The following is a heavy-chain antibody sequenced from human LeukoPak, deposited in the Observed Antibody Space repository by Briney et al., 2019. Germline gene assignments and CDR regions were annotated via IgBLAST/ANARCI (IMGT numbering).Heavy chain of an antibody. J-gene: IGHJ4*02. Sequence: GGSLRLSCAASGFSFSSYGMSWVRQAPGKGLEWVSSISSGGGATYYADSVKGRFTISRDNAKNSLYLQMNSLRAEDTAVYYCARDSSTKGDNWGQGTLVTVSS. CDR1: GFSFSSYG. D-gene: IGHD3-16*01. V-gene: IGHV3-21*01. CDR2: ISSGGGAT. CDR3: ARDSSTKGDN.